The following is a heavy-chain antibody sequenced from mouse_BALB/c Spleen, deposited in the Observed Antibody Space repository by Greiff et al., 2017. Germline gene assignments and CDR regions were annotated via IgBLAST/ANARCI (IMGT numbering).Heavy chain of an antibody. Sequence: EVMLVESGGGLVQPGGSRKLSCAASGFTFSSFGMHWVRQAPEKGLEWVAYISSGSSTIYYADTVKGRFTISRDNPKNTLFLQMTSLRSEDTAMYYCARGLRDYWGQGTTLTVSS. D-gene: IGHD2-4*01. CDR2: ISSGSSTI. J-gene: IGHJ2*01. CDR1: GFTFSSFG. CDR3: ARGLRDY. V-gene: IGHV5-17*02.